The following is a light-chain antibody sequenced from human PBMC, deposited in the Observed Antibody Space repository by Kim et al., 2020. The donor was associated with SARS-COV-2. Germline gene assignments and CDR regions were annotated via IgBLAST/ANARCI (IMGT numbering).Light chain of an antibody. V-gene: IGKV3-20*01. CDR3: QQYGRSLT. CDR2: GAS. J-gene: IGKJ4*01. Sequence: LSPGERATLSCRASQSVSSSYLVWYQQTPGQAPRLLIYGASIRATGTPDRFSGGGSGTDFTLTISRLEPEDFAVYYCQQYGRSLTFGGGTKVDIK. CDR1: QSVSSSY.